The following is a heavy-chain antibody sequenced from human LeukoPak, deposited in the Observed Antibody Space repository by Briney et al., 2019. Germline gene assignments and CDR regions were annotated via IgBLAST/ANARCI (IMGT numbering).Heavy chain of an antibody. J-gene: IGHJ4*02. CDR3: ARSQTYYDSSFDY. D-gene: IGHD3-22*01. CDR1: GYTFTSYA. CDR2: INAGNGNT. Sequence: RASVKVSCKASGYTFTSYAMHWVRQAPGQRLEWMGWINAGNGNTKYSQKLQGRVTITRDTSASTAYMELSSLRSEDTAVYYCARSQTYYDSSFDYWGQGTLVTVSS. V-gene: IGHV1-3*01.